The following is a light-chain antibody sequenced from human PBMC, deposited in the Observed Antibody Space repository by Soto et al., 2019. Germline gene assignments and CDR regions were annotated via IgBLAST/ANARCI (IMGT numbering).Light chain of an antibody. CDR2: GVS. CDR1: QSVGSTF. Sequence: EIVLTQSPGTLSLSPGERATLSCRASQSVGSTFLAWYQQKPGQAPRLLIYGVSTRATGIPDRFSGSWSGTDFTLSISRLEPEDFAVYYCQHFGNSLWTFGQGTKVEI. J-gene: IGKJ1*01. CDR3: QHFGNSLWT. V-gene: IGKV3-20*01.